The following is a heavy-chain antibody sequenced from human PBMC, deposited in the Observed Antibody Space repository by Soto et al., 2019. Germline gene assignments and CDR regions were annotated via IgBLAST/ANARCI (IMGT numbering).Heavy chain of an antibody. D-gene: IGHD2-21*01. CDR1: GFTLSDYD. CDR2: IRGDGGAT. CDR3: AKDRRGGEYPAFDR. Sequence: DVHLLESGGGLVQPGGSLRLSCVASGFTLSDYDMGWVRQAPGKGLEWVSLIRGDGGATYYARSLEGRLTISRDTSENTLYLQMNSLRVEDTALYYCAKDRRGGEYPAFDRWGQGKLVTVSS. J-gene: IGHJ3*01. V-gene: IGHV3-23*01.